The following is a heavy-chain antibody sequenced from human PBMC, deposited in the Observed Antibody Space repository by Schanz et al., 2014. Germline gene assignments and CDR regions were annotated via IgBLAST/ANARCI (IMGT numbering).Heavy chain of an antibody. V-gene: IGHV1-69*02. D-gene: IGHD2-8*02. Sequence: QVQLVQSGADVKKPGSSVKVSCKASGGTFSSFGINWVRQAPGQGLEWMGRIIPSLGLAKYEQKFQDKVTITADTSTTTAYMELSGLRSEDTPVYYCATMWGYCTATACQILEVLDVWGQGTMVTVSS. CDR3: ATMWGYCTATACQILEVLDV. CDR2: IIPSLGLA. CDR1: GGTFSSFG. J-gene: IGHJ3*01.